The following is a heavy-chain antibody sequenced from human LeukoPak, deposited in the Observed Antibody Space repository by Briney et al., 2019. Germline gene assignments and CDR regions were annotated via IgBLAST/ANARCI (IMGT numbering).Heavy chain of an antibody. Sequence: ASVKVSCKASGYTFTGYYMHWVRQAPGQGLEWMGWINPNSGGTNYAQKFPGRVTMTRDTSISTAYMELSTLRSDATDVYYCARVRKSRPNSLFDPWGQGTLVTVSS. J-gene: IGHJ5*02. V-gene: IGHV1-2*02. CDR1: GYTFTGYY. CDR2: INPNSGGT. CDR3: ARVRKSRPNSLFDP.